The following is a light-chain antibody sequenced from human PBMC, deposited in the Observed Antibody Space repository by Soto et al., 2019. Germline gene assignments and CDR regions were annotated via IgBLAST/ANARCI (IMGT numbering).Light chain of an antibody. CDR1: STDVGGYNY. CDR3: CSYAGRDTLYV. V-gene: IGLV2-11*01. CDR2: DVS. Sequence: QSALTQPRSVSGSPGQSVTISCTGTSTDVGGYNYVSWYQQHPGKVPKLMLYDVSNRPSGVSDRFSGSKSGNTASLTISGLQAEDEADYYCCSYAGRDTLYVFGSGTQLTVL. J-gene: IGLJ1*01.